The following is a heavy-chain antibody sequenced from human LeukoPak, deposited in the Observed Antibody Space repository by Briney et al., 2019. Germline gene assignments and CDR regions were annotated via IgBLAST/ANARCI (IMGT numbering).Heavy chain of an antibody. CDR1: GFTFSSYE. Sequence: GGSLRLSCAASGFTFSSYEMNWVRQAPGKGLEWVSYISSSGSTIYYADSVKGRFTISRDNSKNTLYLQMNSLRAEDTAVYYCAKDWTGTKPFDLWGRGTLVTVSS. CDR2: ISSSGSTI. CDR3: AKDWTGTKPFDL. V-gene: IGHV3-48*03. J-gene: IGHJ2*01. D-gene: IGHD3/OR15-3a*01.